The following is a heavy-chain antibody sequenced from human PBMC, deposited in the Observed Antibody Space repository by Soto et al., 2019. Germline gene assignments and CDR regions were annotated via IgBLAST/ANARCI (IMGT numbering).Heavy chain of an antibody. Sequence: VSVKVSCKASGYTFTGYYMHWVRQAPGQGLEWMGWINPNSGGTNYAQKFQGRVTMTRDTSLSTAYMELSSLRADDAAVYCCGRGPDYYDSSGYLDCECWGQGTMVTVSS. CDR2: INPNSGGT. D-gene: IGHD3-22*01. J-gene: IGHJ4*02. CDR1: GYTFTGYY. V-gene: IGHV1-2*02. CDR3: GRGPDYYDSSGYLDCEC.